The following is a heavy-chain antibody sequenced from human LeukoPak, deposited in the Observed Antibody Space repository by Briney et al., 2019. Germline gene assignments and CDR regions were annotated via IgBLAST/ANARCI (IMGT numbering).Heavy chain of an antibody. Sequence: SETLSLTCAVYGGSFSGYYWSWIRQPPGKGLEWIGYIYYSGSTNYNPSLKSRVTISVDTSKNQFSLKLSSVTAADTAVYYCARCAVVTREFDYWGQGTLVTVSS. V-gene: IGHV4-59*01. CDR2: IYYSGST. CDR1: GGSFSGYY. CDR3: ARCAVVTREFDY. J-gene: IGHJ4*02. D-gene: IGHD4-23*01.